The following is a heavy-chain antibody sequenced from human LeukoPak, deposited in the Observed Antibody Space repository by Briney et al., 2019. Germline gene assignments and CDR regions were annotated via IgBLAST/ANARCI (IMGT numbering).Heavy chain of an antibody. Sequence: SETLSLTCTVSGGSISTYYWSWIRQPPGKGLEWIGYIYYSGSTGYNPSLKSRVTISVDTSKNHFSLNLSSVTAADTAVYYCAIQGTVGATPYNWFDPWGQGTLVTVSS. J-gene: IGHJ5*02. D-gene: IGHD1-26*01. CDR1: GGSISTYY. CDR2: IYYSGST. V-gene: IGHV4-59*01. CDR3: AIQGTVGATPYNWFDP.